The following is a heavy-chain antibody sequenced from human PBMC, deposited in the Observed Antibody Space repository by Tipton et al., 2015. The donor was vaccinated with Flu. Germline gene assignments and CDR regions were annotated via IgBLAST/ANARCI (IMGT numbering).Heavy chain of an antibody. V-gene: IGHV5-51*01. CDR2: IYPGDSDT. D-gene: IGHD3-3*01. CDR1: GYSFTSYW. Sequence: QLVQSGAEVKKPGESLKISCKGSGYSFTSYWIGWVRQMPGKGLEWMGIIYPGDSDTRYSPPFQGQVTISADKSISTAYLQWSSLKASDTAMYYCARTAQSEWLSTDYYFDYWGQGTLVTVSS. J-gene: IGHJ4*02. CDR3: ARTAQSEWLSTDYYFDY.